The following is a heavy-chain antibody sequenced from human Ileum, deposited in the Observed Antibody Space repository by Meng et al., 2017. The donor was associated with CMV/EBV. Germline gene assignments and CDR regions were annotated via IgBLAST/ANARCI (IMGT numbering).Heavy chain of an antibody. CDR1: GGSFSDYY. CDR3: ARSRVYWYFDL. J-gene: IGHJ2*01. CDR2: ISHSGIT. Sequence: QEQLQQWGAGLLKPSETRSLTCAAYGGSFSDYYWSWIRQPPGKGLEWIGEISHSGITNYNPSLKSRVTISIDTSKKQFSLKLSSVTAADTAVYYCARSRVYWYFDLWGRGTLVTVSS. V-gene: IGHV4-34*01.